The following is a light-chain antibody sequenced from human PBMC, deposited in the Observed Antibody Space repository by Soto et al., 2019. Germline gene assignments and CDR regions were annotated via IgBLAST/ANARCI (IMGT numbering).Light chain of an antibody. V-gene: IGKV1-27*01. Sequence: DIQVTQSPSSLSASVGDRVTITCRATQDIRNYLAWYQQKPGKVPKLLIYAASTLQSGVPSRFSGSGSGTDFTLTISSLQPEDVATYYCQRYISAPFTFGPGPNVDIK. CDR3: QRYISAPFT. J-gene: IGKJ3*01. CDR1: QDIRNY. CDR2: AAS.